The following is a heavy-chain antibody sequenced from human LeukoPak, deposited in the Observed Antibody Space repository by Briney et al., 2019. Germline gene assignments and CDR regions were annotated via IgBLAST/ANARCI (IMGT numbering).Heavy chain of an antibody. CDR3: ARGLLPMSNWFDP. CDR2: INPNNGGT. V-gene: IGHV1-2*02. CDR1: GYIFTDFY. Sequence: ASLKVSCTASGYIFTDFYIHWVRRTAGQGLEWIGCINPNNGGTTYAQRFQGRVSMTRDTSITTAYMQLTRLRSDDTAVYYCARGLLPMSNWFDPWGLGTVVTVSS. J-gene: IGHJ5*02. D-gene: IGHD2-15*01.